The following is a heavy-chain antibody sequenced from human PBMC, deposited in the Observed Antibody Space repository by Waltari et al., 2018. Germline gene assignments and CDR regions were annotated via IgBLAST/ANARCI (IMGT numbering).Heavy chain of an antibody. Sequence: QLQLQESGPGLVKPSETLSLTCTVSGGSISSSSYYWGWTRQPPGKGLEWIGSIYYSGITYYNPSLKSRVTISVDTSKNQFSLKLSSVTAADTAVYYCASPSIVGAIVDYWGQGTLVTVSS. D-gene: IGHD1-26*01. CDR1: GGSISSSSYY. CDR2: IYYSGIT. CDR3: ASPSIVGAIVDY. J-gene: IGHJ4*02. V-gene: IGHV4-39*01.